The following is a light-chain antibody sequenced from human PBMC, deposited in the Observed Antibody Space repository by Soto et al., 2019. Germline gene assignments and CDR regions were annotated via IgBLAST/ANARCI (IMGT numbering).Light chain of an antibody. Sequence: QPVLTQSPSASASLGASVKLXCTLSSGHSSYAIAWHQQQPEKGPRHLMKLNSDGSHSKGDGIPDRFSGSSSGAERYLTISSLQSEDEADYYCQTWGTGIRVFGGGTKLTVL. V-gene: IGLV4-69*01. J-gene: IGLJ2*01. CDR1: SGHSSYA. CDR2: LNSDGSH. CDR3: QTWGTGIRV.